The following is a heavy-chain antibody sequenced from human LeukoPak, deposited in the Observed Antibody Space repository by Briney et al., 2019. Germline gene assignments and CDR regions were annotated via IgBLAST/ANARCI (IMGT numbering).Heavy chain of an antibody. J-gene: IGHJ4*02. V-gene: IGHV4-39*07. CDR3: ARGNWNYDPYYFDY. D-gene: IGHD1-7*01. CDR1: GGSISSSSYY. CDR2: IYYSGST. Sequence: SETLSLTCTVSGGSISSSSYYWGWTRHPPGRGLGWFGSIYYSGSTYYNPSLKSRVTISVDTSKNQFSLKLSSVTAADTAVYYCARGNWNYDPYYFDYWGQGTLVTVSS.